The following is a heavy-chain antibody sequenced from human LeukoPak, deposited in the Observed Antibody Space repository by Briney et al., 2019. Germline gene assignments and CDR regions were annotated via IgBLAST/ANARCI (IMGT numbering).Heavy chain of an antibody. Sequence: GGSLRLSCAASGFTFSDYYMSWIRQAPGKGLGWVSYISSSGSTIYYADAVKGRFTISRDNAKNSLYLQMNSLRAEDTAVYYCARKIGGYYYYGMDVWGQGTPVTVSS. D-gene: IGHD2/OR15-2a*01. J-gene: IGHJ6*02. CDR3: ARKIGGYYYYGMDV. CDR2: ISSSGSTI. CDR1: GFTFSDYY. V-gene: IGHV3-11*01.